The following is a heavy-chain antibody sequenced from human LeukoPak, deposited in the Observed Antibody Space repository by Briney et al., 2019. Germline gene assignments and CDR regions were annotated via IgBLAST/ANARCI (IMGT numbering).Heavy chain of an antibody. D-gene: IGHD2-2*01. CDR2: ISYDGSIK. Sequence: GGSLRLSCAASGFTLSTYWMHWVRQTPGKGLEWVTFISYDGSIKYYADSVKGRFTISRDNSKNTVYLQMTSLRTEDTAVYYCARDRSRNYSCDYWGQGTLVSVSS. V-gene: IGHV3-30-3*01. J-gene: IGHJ4*02. CDR3: ARDRSRNYSCDY. CDR1: GFTLSTYW.